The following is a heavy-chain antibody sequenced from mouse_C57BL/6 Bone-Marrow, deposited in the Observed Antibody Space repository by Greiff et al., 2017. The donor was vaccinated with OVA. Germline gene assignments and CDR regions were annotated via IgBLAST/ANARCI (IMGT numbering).Heavy chain of an antibody. V-gene: IGHV14-3*01. CDR1: GFNIKNTY. J-gene: IGHJ4*01. Sequence: DVQLQESVAELVRPGASVKLSCTASGFNIKNTYMHWVQQRPEQGLEWIGRIDPANGNTKYAPKFQGQATITADTSSNTAYLQLSSLTSEDTAIDYCARTDTTAHYAMDYWGQGTSVTVSS. CDR2: IDPANGNT. CDR3: ARTDTTAHYAMDY. D-gene: IGHD1-2*01.